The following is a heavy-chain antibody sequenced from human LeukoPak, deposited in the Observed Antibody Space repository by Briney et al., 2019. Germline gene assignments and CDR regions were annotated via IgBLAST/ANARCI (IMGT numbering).Heavy chain of an antibody. V-gene: IGHV1-69*05. CDR2: IIPIFGTA. CDR3: ARSKGIAARIDY. D-gene: IGHD6-25*01. CDR1: GGTFSSYA. J-gene: IGHJ4*02. Sequence: GASVKVSCKASGGTFSSYAISWVRQAPGQGLEWMGGIIPIFGTANYAQKFQGRVTITTDESTSTAYMELSSLRSEDTAVYYCARSKGIAARIDYWGQGTLVTVSS.